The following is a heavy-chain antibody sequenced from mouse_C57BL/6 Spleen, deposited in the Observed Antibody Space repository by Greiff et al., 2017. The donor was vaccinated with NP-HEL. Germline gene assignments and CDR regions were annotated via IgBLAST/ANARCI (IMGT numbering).Heavy chain of an antibody. CDR3: VYYGNDGAMDY. CDR2: IHPNSGST. V-gene: IGHV1-64*01. J-gene: IGHJ4*01. CDR1: GYTFTSYW. Sequence: QVQLKQPGAELVKPGASVKLSCKASGYTFTSYWMHWVKQRPGQGLEWIGMIHPNSGSTNYHETFTSKATLTVDKSSSTAYMQLSSLTSEDSAVYYCVYYGNDGAMDYWGQGTSVTVSS. D-gene: IGHD2-2*01.